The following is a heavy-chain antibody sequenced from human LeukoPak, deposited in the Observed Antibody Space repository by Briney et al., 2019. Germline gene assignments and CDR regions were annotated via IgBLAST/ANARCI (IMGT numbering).Heavy chain of an antibody. Sequence: SETLFLTCAVYGGSFSGYYWTWIRQPPGKGLEWIGEINHSGSTNYNPSLKSRVTISLNTSKNQFSLKLTSVTAADTAVYYCARGTLSLRRLNAFDVWGQGTMVTVSS. CDR1: GGSFSGYY. J-gene: IGHJ3*01. V-gene: IGHV4-34*01. CDR2: INHSGST. D-gene: IGHD2-21*02. CDR3: ARGTLSLRRLNAFDV.